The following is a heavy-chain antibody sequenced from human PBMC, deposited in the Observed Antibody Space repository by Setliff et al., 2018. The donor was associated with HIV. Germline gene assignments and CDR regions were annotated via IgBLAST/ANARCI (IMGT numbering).Heavy chain of an antibody. Sequence: SETLSLTCTVSGDSISGSYWCWIRQPPGKGLEWIGYIYARGIANHNPSLKSRVTISLDTSKNQLCLKLSSVTATDTAVYYCARLDLTTAGHIGYFHHWCLDTQFAISS. CDR3: ARLDLTTAGHIGYFHH. J-gene: IGHJ1*01. CDR1: GDSISGSY. D-gene: IGHD6-13*01. V-gene: IGHV4-4*09. CDR2: IYARGIA.